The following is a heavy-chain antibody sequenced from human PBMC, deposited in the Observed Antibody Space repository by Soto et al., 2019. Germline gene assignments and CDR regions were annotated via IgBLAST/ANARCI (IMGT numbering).Heavy chain of an antibody. CDR1: AFSFSSGA. J-gene: IGHJ4*02. CDR2: ISGSGGST. V-gene: IGHV3-23*01. D-gene: IGHD4-17*01. CDR3: ARDRTGTPVY. Sequence: SLRLCFAPAAFSFSSGAGGVVRQAPGKGLEWVSSISGSGGSTYYADSGKGRFTISRDNSKNTLYLQMNSLRDEDTVVYYCARDRTGTPVYWCQG.